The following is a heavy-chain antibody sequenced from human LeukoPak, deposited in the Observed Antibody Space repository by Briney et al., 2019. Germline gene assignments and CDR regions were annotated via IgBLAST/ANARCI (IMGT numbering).Heavy chain of an antibody. D-gene: IGHD3-10*01. Sequence: PGGSLRLSCAASGFTFSSYEMNWVRQAPGKGLEWVSYISSSGSTIYYADSVKGRFTISRDNAKNSLYLQMNSLRAEDTAVYYCARDVLWFGELSPLGYWGQGTLVTVSS. CDR3: ARDVLWFGELSPLGY. V-gene: IGHV3-48*03. CDR2: ISSSGSTI. J-gene: IGHJ4*02. CDR1: GFTFSSYE.